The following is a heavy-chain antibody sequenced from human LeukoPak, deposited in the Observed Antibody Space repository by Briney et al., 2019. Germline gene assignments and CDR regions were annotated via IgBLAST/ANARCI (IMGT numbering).Heavy chain of an antibody. CDR2: IYYSGST. J-gene: IGHJ4*02. D-gene: IGHD3-9*01. CDR3: AREGLLRYFDF. V-gene: IGHV4-39*07. CDR1: GGSISSSSYY. Sequence: SETLSLTCTVSGGSISSSSYYWGWIRQPPGKGLEWIGSIYYSGSTYHNPSLKSRVTIPVDTSKNQFSLKLSSVTAADTAVYYCAREGLLRYFDFWGQGTLVTVSS.